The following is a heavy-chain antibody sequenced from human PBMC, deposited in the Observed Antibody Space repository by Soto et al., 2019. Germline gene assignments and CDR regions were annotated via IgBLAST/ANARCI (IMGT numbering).Heavy chain of an antibody. CDR3: ARRGPYTSGWYYFDY. CDR2: ISGSGGST. CDR1: GFTFSSYA. J-gene: IGHJ4*02. D-gene: IGHD6-19*01. V-gene: IGHV3-23*01. Sequence: EVQLLESGGGLVQPGGSLRLSCAASGFTFSSYAMSWVRQAPGKGLEWVSAISGSGGSTYYNPSLKSRVTISVDTSKNQFSLKLSSVTAADTAVYYCARRGPYTSGWYYFDYWSPGTLVTVSS.